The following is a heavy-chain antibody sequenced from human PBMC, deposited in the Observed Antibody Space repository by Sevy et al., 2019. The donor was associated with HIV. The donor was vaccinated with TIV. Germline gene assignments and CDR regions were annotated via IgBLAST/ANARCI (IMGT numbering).Heavy chain of an antibody. D-gene: IGHD2-2*02. V-gene: IGHV3-21*01. Sequence: GGSLRLSCAASGFTFNSNSMNWARQAPGKGLEWVSSISSSSTYIYYADSVKGRFTISRDNAKNSLYLQMNSLRAEDTAVYYCSRDLVLPTTIDYFYYGMDVWGQGTTVTVSS. CDR2: ISSSSTYI. CDR3: SRDLVLPTTIDYFYYGMDV. CDR1: GFTFNSNS. J-gene: IGHJ6*02.